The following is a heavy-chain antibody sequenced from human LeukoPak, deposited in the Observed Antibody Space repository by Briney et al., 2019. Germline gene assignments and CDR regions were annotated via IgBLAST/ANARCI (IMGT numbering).Heavy chain of an antibody. CDR2: MNPNSGNT. CDR1: GYTFTSYD. D-gene: IGHD6-19*01. J-gene: IGHJ4*02. V-gene: IGHV1-8*01. Sequence: EASVKVSCKASGYTFTSYDINWVRQATGQGLEWMGWMNPNSGNTGYAQKFQGRVTMTRNTSISTAYMELRSLRSDDTAVYYCARGGYSSGWYSGDYFDYWGQGTLVTVSS. CDR3: ARGGYSSGWYSGDYFDY.